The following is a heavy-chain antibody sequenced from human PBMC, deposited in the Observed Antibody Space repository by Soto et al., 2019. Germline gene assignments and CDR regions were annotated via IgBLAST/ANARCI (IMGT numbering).Heavy chain of an antibody. CDR2: ISPYTGNT. V-gene: IGHV1-18*01. J-gene: IGHJ6*02. CDR3: VMVDNYVTPTPQDV. D-gene: IGHD3-16*01. CDR1: GYILVNYG. Sequence: QVQLVQSGDEVKKPGASVKVSCKASGYILVNYGIAWVRQAPGQGLEWMGRISPYTGNTHSATKVQGKLTMTTDTSTSTAYMDLGSLTCDDTAVYYCVMVDNYVTPTPQDVWGQGTTVTVSS.